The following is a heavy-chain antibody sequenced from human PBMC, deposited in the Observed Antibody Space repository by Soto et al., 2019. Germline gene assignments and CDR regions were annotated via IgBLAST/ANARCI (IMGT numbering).Heavy chain of an antibody. CDR1: GGSVSDKTYY. J-gene: IGHJ4*02. D-gene: IGHD4-17*01. Sequence: SETLSLTCSVSGGSVSDKTYYWSWIRQPPGKRLEWIGYVYCSGTTNYNPSLKSRVTISVDLSKNRFSLRLSSVTTADTALYYCARTTAVPNTLRSRYFFDYWGQGTLVTVSS. CDR3: ARTTAVPNTLRSRYFFDY. CDR2: VYCSGTT. V-gene: IGHV4-61*01.